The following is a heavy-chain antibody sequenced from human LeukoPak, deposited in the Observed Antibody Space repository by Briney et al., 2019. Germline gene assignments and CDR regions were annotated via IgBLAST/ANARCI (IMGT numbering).Heavy chain of an antibody. CDR3: ARVRRLNYFDY. Sequence: SETLSPTCTVSGGSISSYYWSWIRQPPGKGLEWIGYIYYSGSTNYNPSLKSRVTISVDTSKNQFSLKLSSVTAADTAVYYCARVRRLNYFDYWGQGTLVTVSS. V-gene: IGHV4-59*01. J-gene: IGHJ4*02. D-gene: IGHD6-25*01. CDR1: GGSISSYY. CDR2: IYYSGST.